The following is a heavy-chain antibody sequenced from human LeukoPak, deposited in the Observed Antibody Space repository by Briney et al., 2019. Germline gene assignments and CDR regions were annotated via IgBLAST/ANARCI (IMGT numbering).Heavy chain of an antibody. V-gene: IGHV4-39*01. CDR2: IYYSGST. D-gene: IGHD3-10*01. J-gene: IGHJ4*02. CDR3: ARTSITMPLRDY. Sequence: SETLSLTCTVSGGSISSSSYYWGWIRQPPGKGLEWIGSIYYSGSTYYNPSLKSRVTISVDTSKNQFSLKLSSVTAADTAVYYCARTSITMPLRDYWGQGTLVTVSS. CDR1: GGSISSSSYY.